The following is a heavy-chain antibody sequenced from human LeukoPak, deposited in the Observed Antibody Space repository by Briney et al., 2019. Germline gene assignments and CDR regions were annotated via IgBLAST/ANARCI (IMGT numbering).Heavy chain of an antibody. J-gene: IGHJ4*02. CDR2: ISWNSGSI. CDR1: GFTFDDYA. D-gene: IGHD6-13*01. CDR3: AKSPRGEIAAAGPYY. Sequence: GRSLRLSCAASGFTFDDYAMHWVRQAPGKGLEWVSGISWNSGSIGYADSVKGRFTISRDNAKNSLYLQMNSLRAEDTALYYCAKSPRGEIAAAGPYYWGQGTLVTVSS. V-gene: IGHV3-9*01.